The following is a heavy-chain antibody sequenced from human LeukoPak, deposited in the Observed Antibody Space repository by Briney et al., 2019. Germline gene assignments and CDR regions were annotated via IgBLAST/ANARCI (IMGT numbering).Heavy chain of an antibody. CDR1: GFTFSNYG. CDR2: IEHDGNNK. CDR3: AKEHGSGSYFDY. V-gene: IGHV3-30*02. J-gene: IGHJ4*02. D-gene: IGHD3-10*01. Sequence: GSLRLSCAASGFTFSNYGMHWVRQAPGKGLEWVAFIEHDGNNKYYADSVKGRFTISRDTSKNTLYLQMNSLRADDTAVYYCAKEHGSGSYFDYWGQGTLVTVSS.